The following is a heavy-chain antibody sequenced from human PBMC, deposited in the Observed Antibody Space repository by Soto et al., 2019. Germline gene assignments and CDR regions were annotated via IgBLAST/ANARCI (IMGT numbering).Heavy chain of an antibody. CDR1: RFTFSTYW. J-gene: IGHJ3*02. Sequence: EVQLVESGGGLVQPGGSLRLSCTTSRFTFSTYWMHWVRQDPGKGLLWVSRINSDGSSTNYADSVKGRFTISRDTAKSTLWLQMNSLRAEDTAVYYCASAMGGTRNSLNMWGQGTMVTVSS. D-gene: IGHD6-19*01. V-gene: IGHV3-74*01. CDR2: INSDGSST. CDR3: ASAMGGTRNSLNM.